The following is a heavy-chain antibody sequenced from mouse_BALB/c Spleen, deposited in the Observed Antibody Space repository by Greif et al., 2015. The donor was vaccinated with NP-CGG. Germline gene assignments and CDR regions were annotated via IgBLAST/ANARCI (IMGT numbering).Heavy chain of an antibody. V-gene: IGHV1-63*02. CDR1: GYTFTNYW. D-gene: IGHD2-4*01. CDR2: IYPGGGYT. J-gene: IGHJ4*01. Sequence: QVQLKDSGAELVRPGTSVKISCKASGYTFTNYWLGWVKQRPGHGLEWIGDIYPGGGYTNYNEKFKGKATLTADTSSSTAYMQLSSLTSEDSAVYFCARLEDYDSYAMDYWGQGTSVTVSS. CDR3: ARLEDYDSYAMDY.